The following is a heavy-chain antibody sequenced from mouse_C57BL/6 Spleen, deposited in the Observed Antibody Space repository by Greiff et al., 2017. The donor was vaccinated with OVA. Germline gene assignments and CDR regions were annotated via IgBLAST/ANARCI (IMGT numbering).Heavy chain of an antibody. CDR2: IHPNSGST. D-gene: IGHD2-3*01. CDR1: GYTFTSYR. CDR3: AREGDGYYDWFAY. J-gene: IGHJ3*01. Sequence: QVQLQQPGAELVKPGASVKLSCKASGYTFTSYRMHWVKQRPGQGLEWIGMIHPNSGSTNYNEKFKSKATLTVDKSSSTAYMQLSSLTSEDSAVYYCAREGDGYYDWFAYWGQGTLVTVSA. V-gene: IGHV1-64*01.